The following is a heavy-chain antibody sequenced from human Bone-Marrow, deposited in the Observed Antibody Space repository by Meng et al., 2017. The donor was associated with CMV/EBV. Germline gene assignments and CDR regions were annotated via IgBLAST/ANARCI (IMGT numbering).Heavy chain of an antibody. Sequence: GGSLRLSCAASGFTFSTYAMHWVRQAPGKGLEWVAVISYDGSNKYYADSVKGRFTISRDNAKNSLYLQMNSLRAEDTAVYYCARDTYGSGSNFDFWGQGTLVTVSS. CDR2: ISYDGSNK. V-gene: IGHV3-30-3*01. J-gene: IGHJ4*02. CDR1: GFTFSTYA. D-gene: IGHD3-10*01. CDR3: ARDTYGSGSNFDF.